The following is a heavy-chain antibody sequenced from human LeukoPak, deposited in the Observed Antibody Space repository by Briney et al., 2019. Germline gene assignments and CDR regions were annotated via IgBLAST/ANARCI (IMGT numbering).Heavy chain of an antibody. Sequence: SETLSLTCTVSGGSISSYYWSWIRQPPWKGLEWIGYIYYSGSTNYNPSLKSRVTISVDTSKNQFSLKLSSGTAADTAVYYCARTTEAHSWRTRYYDYYMDVWGKGTTVTVSS. CDR3: ARTTEAHSWRTRYYDYYMDV. J-gene: IGHJ6*03. CDR2: IYYSGST. V-gene: IGHV4-59*01. D-gene: IGHD6-13*01. CDR1: GGSISSYY.